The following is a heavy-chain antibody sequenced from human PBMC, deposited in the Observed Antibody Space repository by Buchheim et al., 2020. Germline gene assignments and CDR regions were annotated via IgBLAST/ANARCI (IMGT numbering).Heavy chain of an antibody. Sequence: QVQLQQWGAGLLKPSETLSLTCAVYGGSFSGYYWSWIRQPPGKGLEWIGEINHSGSTNYNPSLKSRVTISVETSKNQLSLKLSSVTAADTAVYYCARARTGGPTFDYWGQGTL. CDR2: INHSGST. CDR1: GGSFSGYY. V-gene: IGHV4-34*01. CDR3: ARARTGGPTFDY. J-gene: IGHJ4*02. D-gene: IGHD3-10*01.